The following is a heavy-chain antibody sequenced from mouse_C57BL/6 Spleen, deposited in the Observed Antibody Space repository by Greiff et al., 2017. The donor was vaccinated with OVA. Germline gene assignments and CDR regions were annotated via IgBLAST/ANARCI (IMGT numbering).Heavy chain of an antibody. Sequence: EVKLVESGEGLVKPGGSLKLSCAASGFTFSSYAMSWVRQTPEKRLEWVAYISSGGDYIYYADTVKGRFTISRDHARNTLYLQMSSLKSEDTAMYYCTRDGNYDYGRGWDYWGQGTTLTVSS. CDR3: TRDGNYDYGRGWDY. CDR2: ISSGGDYI. J-gene: IGHJ2*01. V-gene: IGHV5-9-1*02. D-gene: IGHD2-4*01. CDR1: GFTFSSYA.